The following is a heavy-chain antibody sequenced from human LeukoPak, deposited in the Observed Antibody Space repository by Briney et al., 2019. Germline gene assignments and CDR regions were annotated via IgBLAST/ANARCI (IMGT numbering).Heavy chain of an antibody. V-gene: IGHV3-30*04. CDR1: GFTFSSYA. Sequence: GRSLRLSCAASGFTFSSYAMHWVRQAPGKGLEWVAVISYDGSNKYYADSMKGRFTISRDNSKDTLYLQMNSLRAEDTAVYYCARVYQYCSSTSCSDYYYYGMDVWGKGTTVTVSS. CDR3: ARVYQYCSSTSCSDYYYYGMDV. D-gene: IGHD2-2*01. J-gene: IGHJ6*04. CDR2: ISYDGSNK.